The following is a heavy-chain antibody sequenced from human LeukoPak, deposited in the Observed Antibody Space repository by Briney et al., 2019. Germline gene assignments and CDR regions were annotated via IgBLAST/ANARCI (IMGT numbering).Heavy chain of an antibody. Sequence: ASVKVSCKASGYTFTSYGISWVRQAPGQGLEWMGWISAYNGNTNYAQKLQGRVTMTTDTSTSTAYMELRSLRSDDTAVYYCAREDYYDSSGYLFDYWGQGTLVTVCS. CDR3: AREDYYDSSGYLFDY. V-gene: IGHV1-18*01. CDR1: GYTFTSYG. CDR2: ISAYNGNT. D-gene: IGHD3-22*01. J-gene: IGHJ4*02.